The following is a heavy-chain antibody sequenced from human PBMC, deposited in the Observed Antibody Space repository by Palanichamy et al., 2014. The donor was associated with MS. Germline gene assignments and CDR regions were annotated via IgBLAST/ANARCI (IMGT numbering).Heavy chain of an antibody. J-gene: IGHJ4*02. CDR2: ISGSGGST. D-gene: IGHD6-19*01. V-gene: IGHV3-23*01. CDR3: AKDGRNIAVAGLYYFDY. CDR1: GFTFSSYA. Sequence: EVQLLESGGGLVQPGGSLRLSCAASGFTFSSYAMSWVRQAPGKGLEWVSAISGSGGSTYYADSVKGRFTISRDNSKNTLYLQMNSLRAEDTAVYYCAKDGRNIAVAGLYYFDYWGQGTLVTVSS.